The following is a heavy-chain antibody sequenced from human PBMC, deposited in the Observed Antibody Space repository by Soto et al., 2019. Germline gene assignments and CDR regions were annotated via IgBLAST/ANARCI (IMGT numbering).Heavy chain of an antibody. CDR2: ISWNSGSI. CDR1: GFTFDDYA. D-gene: IGHD6-13*01. V-gene: IGHV3-9*01. CDR3: AKEGGDQQLPHAFDI. J-gene: IGHJ3*02. Sequence: EVQLVESGGGLVQPGRSLRLSCAASGFTFDDYAMHWVRQAPGKGLEWVSGISWNSGSIGYADSVKGRFTISRDNAKNSLYLQMNSLRAEDTALYYCAKEGGDQQLPHAFDIWGQGIMVTVSS.